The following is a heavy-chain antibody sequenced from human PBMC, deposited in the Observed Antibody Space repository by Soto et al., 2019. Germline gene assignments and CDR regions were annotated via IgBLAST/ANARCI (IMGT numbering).Heavy chain of an antibody. CDR2: IYYSGST. D-gene: IGHD6-13*01. CDR3: ARGLPEGSSLDP. CDR1: GGSISSGDYY. Sequence: SETLSLTCTVSGGSISSGDYYWSWIRQPPGKGLEWIGYIYYSGSTYYNPSLKSRVTISVDTSKNQFSLKLSSVTAADTAVYYGARGLPEGSSLDPWAREPWSPSPQ. V-gene: IGHV4-30-4*01. J-gene: IGHJ5*02.